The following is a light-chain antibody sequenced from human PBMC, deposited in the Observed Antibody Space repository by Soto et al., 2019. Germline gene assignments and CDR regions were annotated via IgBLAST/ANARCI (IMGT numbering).Light chain of an antibody. CDR2: DAS. J-gene: IGKJ2*01. CDR3: KQYGTSPYS. Sequence: EIVLTQSPGTLSLSPGERATLSCRASQSVTSNYLAWYQQKPGQAPRLLICDASSRATGIPDRFSGSGSGTDFTITIASLEPEDVAVYYCKQYGTSPYSFGQGTKLEIK. CDR1: QSVTSNY. V-gene: IGKV3-20*01.